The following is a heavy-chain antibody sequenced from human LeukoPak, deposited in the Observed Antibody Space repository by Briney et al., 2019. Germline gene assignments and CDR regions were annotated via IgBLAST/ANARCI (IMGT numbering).Heavy chain of an antibody. D-gene: IGHD1-26*01. CDR1: GFMFSRYS. Sequence: GGSLRLSCAACGFMFSRYSLRWVRQAPGKGREWLSYITSSGSALYYADSVRGRFTISRDNVKKSLYLQMTSLRAEDTAVYYCASQWELHPAFWGQGTLVTVSS. J-gene: IGHJ4*02. CDR3: ASQWELHPAF. CDR2: ITSSGSAL. V-gene: IGHV3-48*01.